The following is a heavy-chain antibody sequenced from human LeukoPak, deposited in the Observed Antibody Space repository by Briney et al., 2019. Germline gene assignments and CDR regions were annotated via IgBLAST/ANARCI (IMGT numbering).Heavy chain of an antibody. CDR2: VTDTGGNT. CDR1: GFTFSSYA. V-gene: IGHV3-23*01. CDR3: AKGTVRSCSGPSCYPLDS. D-gene: IGHD2-15*01. Sequence: GGSLRLSCAASGFTFSSYAMTWVRQAPVKGLEWLSVVTDTGGNTYHADSVKGRFAISRDNSKNTVYLEMNSLRVEDTAVYYCAKGTVRSCSGPSCYPLDSWGQGTLVTVSS. J-gene: IGHJ4*02.